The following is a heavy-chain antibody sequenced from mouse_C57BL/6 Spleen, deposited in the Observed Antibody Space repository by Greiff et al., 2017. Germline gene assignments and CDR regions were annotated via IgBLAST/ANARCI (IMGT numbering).Heavy chain of an antibody. CDR3: ARGLYYGNLAWFAY. D-gene: IGHD2-1*01. Sequence: VQLQQSGPELVKPGASVKISCKASGYSFTSYYIHWVKQRPGQGLEWIGWIYPGSGNTKYNEKFKGKATLTADTSSSTAYMQLSSLTSEDSAVYYCARGLYYGNLAWFAYWGQGTLVTVSA. J-gene: IGHJ3*01. CDR1: GYSFTSYY. V-gene: IGHV1-66*01. CDR2: IYPGSGNT.